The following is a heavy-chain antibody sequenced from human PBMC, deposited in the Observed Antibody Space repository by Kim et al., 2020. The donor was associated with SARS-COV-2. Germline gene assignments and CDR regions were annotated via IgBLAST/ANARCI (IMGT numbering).Heavy chain of an antibody. V-gene: IGHV3-48*03. D-gene: IGHD2-8*01. CDR2: ISSSGSTI. Sequence: GGSLRLSCAASGFTFSSYEMNWVRQAPGKGLEWVSYISSSGSTIYYADSVKGRFTISRDNAKNSLYLQMNSLRAEDTAVYYCARMIVLMVYGVVDYGMDVWGQGTTVTVSS. J-gene: IGHJ6*02. CDR1: GFTFSSYE. CDR3: ARMIVLMVYGVVDYGMDV.